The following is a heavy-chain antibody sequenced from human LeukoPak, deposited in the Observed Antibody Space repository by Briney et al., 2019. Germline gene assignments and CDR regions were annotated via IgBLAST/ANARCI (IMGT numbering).Heavy chain of an antibody. Sequence: AETLSLTCTVSGVSISNYYWTWIRQPPGKGLEWIGYIFYSGSTNYSPSLKSRVTISVDTSKNQISLKLSSVTAADTAVYYCARQYYYDSSGYWSFDSWGQGTLVTVSS. CDR2: IFYSGST. V-gene: IGHV4-59*08. D-gene: IGHD3-22*01. CDR3: ARQYYYDSSGYWSFDS. J-gene: IGHJ5*01. CDR1: GVSISNYY.